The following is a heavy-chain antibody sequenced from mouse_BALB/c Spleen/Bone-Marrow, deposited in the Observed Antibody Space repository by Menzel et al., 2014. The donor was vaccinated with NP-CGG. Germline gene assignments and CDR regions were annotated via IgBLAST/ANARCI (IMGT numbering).Heavy chain of an antibody. CDR2: IHYSGST. Sequence: EVQLQQSGPDLVKPSQSLSLTCTVTDYSFTSGYSWHWIRQFPGNKLEWMGYIHYSGSTNYNPSLKSRISITRDTSKNQFFLQLNSVTTEDTATYYCARFDGTYAMDYWGQGTSVTVSS. V-gene: IGHV3-1*02. J-gene: IGHJ4*01. CDR1: DYSFTSGYS. CDR3: ARFDGTYAMDY. D-gene: IGHD2-1*01.